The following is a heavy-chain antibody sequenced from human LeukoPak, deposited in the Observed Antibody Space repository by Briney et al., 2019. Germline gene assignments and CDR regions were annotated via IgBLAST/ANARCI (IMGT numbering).Heavy chain of an antibody. Sequence: GGSLRFSCGASGFTFDDYAMHWVRQAPGKGLEWVSGISWNSGTIGYADSVKGRFTISRDNAKNSLYLQMNSLRAEDTALYYCAKEGEWETRRGFDYWGQGTLVTVSS. J-gene: IGHJ4*02. V-gene: IGHV3-9*01. D-gene: IGHD1-26*01. CDR2: ISWNSGTI. CDR1: GFTFDDYA. CDR3: AKEGEWETRRGFDY.